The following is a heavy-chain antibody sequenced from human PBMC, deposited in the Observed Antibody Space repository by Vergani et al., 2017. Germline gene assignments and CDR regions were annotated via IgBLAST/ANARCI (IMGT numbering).Heavy chain of an antibody. D-gene: IGHD2/OR15-2a*01. V-gene: IGHV3-23*04. CDR2: ISGSGGST. CDR1: GFTFDDYG. CDR3: AKSARTVSMLFDI. Sequence: EVQLVESGGGVVRPGGSLRLSCAASGFTFDDYGMSWVRQAPGKGLEWVSAISGSGGSTYYADSVKGRFTISRDNSKNTLYLQMNSLRAEDTAVYYCAKSARTVSMLFDIWGQGTMVTVSS. J-gene: IGHJ3*02.